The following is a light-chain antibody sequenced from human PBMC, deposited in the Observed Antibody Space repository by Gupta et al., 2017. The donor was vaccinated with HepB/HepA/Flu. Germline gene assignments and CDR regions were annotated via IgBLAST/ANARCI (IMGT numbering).Light chain of an antibody. CDR3: QQRGAWPRT. J-gene: IGKJ2*01. V-gene: IGKV3-11*01. CDR2: DAS. CDR1: QRISRY. Sequence: EIVLTQSLGTLALSPGERATLSCRASQRISRYLAWYQQKAGQAPRLLISDASNRASGVPDRFSGSGSGTDFTLTISSLEPEDFAIYFCQQRGAWPRTFGQGTKLEIK.